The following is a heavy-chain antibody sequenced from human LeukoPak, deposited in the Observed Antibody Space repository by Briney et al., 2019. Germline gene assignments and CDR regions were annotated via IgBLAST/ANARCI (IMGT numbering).Heavy chain of an antibody. CDR3: AKDRNGGGDCFDY. V-gene: IGHV3-23*01. CDR2: ISGSGGST. Sequence: GGSLRLSCAASGSTFSSYAMSWVRQAPGKGLEWVSAISGSGGSTYYADSVKGRFTISRDNSKNTLYLQMNSLRAEDTAVYYCAKDRNGGGDCFDYWGQGTLVTVSS. J-gene: IGHJ4*02. D-gene: IGHD2-21*01. CDR1: GSTFSSYA.